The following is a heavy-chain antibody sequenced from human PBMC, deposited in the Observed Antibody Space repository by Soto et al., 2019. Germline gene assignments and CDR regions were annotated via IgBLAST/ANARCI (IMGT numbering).Heavy chain of an antibody. CDR2: VDNSGNT. V-gene: IGHV4-61*01. D-gene: IGHD2-2*02. J-gene: IGHJ3*02. Sequence: QVQLQESGPRQVKPSETLSLTCTVSGGAVNTRSYLWSWIRQPPGETLEWIGSVDNSGNTKFNPSLQSRITVSQDTSKNLFSLRLSSVTAADTAMYYCGRIPTMLLAFDIWGQGTMVTVSS. CDR1: GGAVNTRSYL. CDR3: GRIPTMLLAFDI.